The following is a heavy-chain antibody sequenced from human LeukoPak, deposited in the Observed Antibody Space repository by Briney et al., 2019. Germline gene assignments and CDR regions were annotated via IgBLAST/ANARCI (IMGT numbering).Heavy chain of an antibody. D-gene: IGHD1-1*01. V-gene: IGHV3-23*01. CDR1: GFTFSNYA. J-gene: IGHJ6*03. CDR3: AKNRGGTYKYYMDV. Sequence: PGGSLRLSCAASGFTFSNYAMSWVRQAPGMGLEWLSYVSGSGGATYYAASVKGRFTISRDNSKSTVYLQMGSLRAEDTAVYYCAKNRGGTYKYYMDVWGNGTTVTVSS. CDR2: VSGSGGAT.